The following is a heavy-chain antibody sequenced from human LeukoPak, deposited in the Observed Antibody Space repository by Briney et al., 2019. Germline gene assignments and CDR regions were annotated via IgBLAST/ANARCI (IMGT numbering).Heavy chain of an antibody. D-gene: IGHD6-13*01. CDR3: TRCYRDRSSWLLDP. Sequence: GGSLRLSCAASGFAFGDAWMTWVRQAPGKGLEWLGRIKSKTDGGTADYAAPVKGRFTISRDDSKNTFYLQMNRLKIEDTAIYFCTRCYRDRSSWLLDPWGQGTLVTLSS. J-gene: IGHJ5*02. CDR1: GFAFGDAW. V-gene: IGHV3-15*01. CDR2: IKSKTDGGTA.